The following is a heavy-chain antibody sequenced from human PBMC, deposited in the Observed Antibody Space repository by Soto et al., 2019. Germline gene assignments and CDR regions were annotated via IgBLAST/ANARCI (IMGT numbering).Heavy chain of an antibody. CDR3: AREGPTQPYYVFLSGYHYYFDY. CDR2: ISAYNGNT. V-gene: IGHV1-18*04. D-gene: IGHD3-3*01. Sequence: WASVKVSCKASGYTFTSYGISWVRQAPGQGLEWMGWISAYNGNTNYAQKLQGRVTMTTDTSTSTAYMELRSLRSDDTAVYYCAREGPTQPYYVFLSGYHYYFDYWGHGTLGTVSS. J-gene: IGHJ4*01. CDR1: GYTFTSYG.